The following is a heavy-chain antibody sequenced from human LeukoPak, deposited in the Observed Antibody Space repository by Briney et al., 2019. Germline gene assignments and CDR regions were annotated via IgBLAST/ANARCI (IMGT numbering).Heavy chain of an antibody. J-gene: IGHJ6*02. D-gene: IGHD3-9*01. CDR3: ARDQSRYFDWLPSYYGMDV. V-gene: IGHV4-59*01. Sequence: PSETLSLTCTVSGGSISSYYWSWIRQPPGKGLEWIGYIYYSGNTNYNPSLKSRVTISVDTSKNQFSLKLSSVTAADTAVYYCARDQSRYFDWLPSYYGMDVWGQGTTVTVSS. CDR1: GGSISSYY. CDR2: IYYSGNT.